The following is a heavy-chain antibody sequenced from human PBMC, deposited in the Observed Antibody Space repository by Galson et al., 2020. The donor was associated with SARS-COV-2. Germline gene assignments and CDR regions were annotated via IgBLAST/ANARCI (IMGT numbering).Heavy chain of an antibody. V-gene: IGHV5-51*01. D-gene: IGHD3-10*01. Sequence: GESLKISCKTSGYNFTNYTIGWVRQMPGKGLEWMAIIFPGDSDTRYSPSFQGQVIISTDTSISTAYLQWSSLRASDTAMYYCAREELLGSERVGFEYWCQGTLVTLSS. CDR3: AREELLGSERVGFEY. J-gene: IGHJ4*02. CDR1: GYNFTNYT. CDR2: IFPGDSDT.